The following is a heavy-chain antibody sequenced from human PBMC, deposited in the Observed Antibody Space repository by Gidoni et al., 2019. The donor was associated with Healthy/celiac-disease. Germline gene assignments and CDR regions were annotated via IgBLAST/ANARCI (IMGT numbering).Heavy chain of an antibody. J-gene: IGHJ4*02. CDR1: GFTFGDYA. CDR2: IRSKAYGGTT. Sequence: EVQLVESGGGLVKPGRPLRLSCTASGFTFGDYAMSWFRPAPGKGLEWVGFIRSKAYGGTTEYAASVKGRFTISRDDSKSIAYLQMNSLKTEDTAVYYCTREAESSWYQTSSDYWGQGTLVTVSS. V-gene: IGHV3-49*05. CDR3: TREAESSWYQTSSDY. D-gene: IGHD6-13*01.